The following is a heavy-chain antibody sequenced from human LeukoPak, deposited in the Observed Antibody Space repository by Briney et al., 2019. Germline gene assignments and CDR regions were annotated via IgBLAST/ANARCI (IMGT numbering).Heavy chain of an antibody. CDR3: ARGGLELTGGEYYFDY. D-gene: IGHD1-7*01. CDR2: IIPIFGTA. CDR1: GGTFIRYA. J-gene: IGHJ4*02. V-gene: IGHV1-69*13. Sequence: SVKVSCKASGGTFIRYAISWVRQAPGQGLEWMGGIIPIFGTANYAQKFQGRVTITADESTSTAYMELSSLRSEDTAVYYCARGGLELTGGEYYFDYWGQGTLVTVSS.